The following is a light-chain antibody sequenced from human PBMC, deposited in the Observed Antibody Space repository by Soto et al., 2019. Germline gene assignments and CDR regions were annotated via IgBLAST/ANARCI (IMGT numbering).Light chain of an antibody. CDR3: CSYAGSRTFV. Sequence: QSALTQPASVSGSPEQSITISCTGTSSDVGAYNLVSWYQQLPGKAPRLIIYEGTKRPSGISHRFSGSKSDNTASLTISGLRAEDEAHYHCCSYAGSRTFVFGGGTKSPS. CDR2: EGT. J-gene: IGLJ2*01. V-gene: IGLV2-23*01. CDR1: SSDVGAYNL.